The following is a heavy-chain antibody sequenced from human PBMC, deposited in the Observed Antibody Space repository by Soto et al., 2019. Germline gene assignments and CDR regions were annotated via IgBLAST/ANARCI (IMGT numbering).Heavy chain of an antibody. Sequence: SVKVSCKASGGTFSSYAISWVRQAPGEGLEWMGGIIPIFGTANYAQKFQGRVTITADESTSTAYMELSSLRSEDTAVYYCAGPYYDILTGYYTEDAFDIWGQGTMVTVSS. CDR2: IIPIFGTA. CDR1: GGTFSSYA. J-gene: IGHJ3*02. CDR3: AGPYYDILTGYYTEDAFDI. D-gene: IGHD3-9*01. V-gene: IGHV1-69*13.